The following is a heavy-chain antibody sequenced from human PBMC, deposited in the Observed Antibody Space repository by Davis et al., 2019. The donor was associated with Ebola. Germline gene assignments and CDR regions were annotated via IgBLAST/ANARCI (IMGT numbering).Heavy chain of an antibody. J-gene: IGHJ6*02. CDR2: INPNSGGT. CDR3: ARHVGMGVIAARPDNYYYYGMDV. CDR1: GYTFTGYY. Sequence: ASVKVSCKASGYTFTGYYTLCVRQPPGQGLEGLGWINPNSGGTNYAQKFQGWVTMTRDTSISTAYMVLSRLRSDDTAVYYCARHVGMGVIAARPDNYYYYGMDVWGQGTTVTVSS. V-gene: IGHV1-2*04. D-gene: IGHD6-6*01.